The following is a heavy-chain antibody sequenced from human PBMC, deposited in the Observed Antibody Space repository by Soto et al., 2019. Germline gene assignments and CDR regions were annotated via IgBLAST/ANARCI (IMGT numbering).Heavy chain of an antibody. CDR1: GDTLSTHG. V-gene: IGHV1-69*01. CDR2: TIPIIGTT. J-gene: IGHJ4*02. Sequence: QVQLVQSGAEVKKPGSSVKVSCKASGDTLSTHGISWVRQAPGQGLEWMGGTIPIIGTTDYAEKFQGRVTITADESTTTAYMELSSLRPDDMAVYDCAAGDSRDTGDHWGQGTLVTVSS. CDR3: AAGDSRDTGDH. D-gene: IGHD5-18*01.